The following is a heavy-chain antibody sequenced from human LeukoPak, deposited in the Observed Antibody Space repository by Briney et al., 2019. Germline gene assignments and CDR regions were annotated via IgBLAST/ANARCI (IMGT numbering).Heavy chain of an antibody. V-gene: IGHV4-38-2*02. D-gene: IGHD3-22*01. CDR2: IYYGENT. CDR1: GYSISSGYY. Sequence: SETLSLTCTVSGYSISSGYYWGWIRQPPGKGLEWIGNIYYGENTYYNPSLKSRVTISIDTSKNQFYLKLSSLTAADTAVYFCARRDDSSGYHKIFDYWGPGTLVTVSS. CDR3: ARRDDSSGYHKIFDY. J-gene: IGHJ4*02.